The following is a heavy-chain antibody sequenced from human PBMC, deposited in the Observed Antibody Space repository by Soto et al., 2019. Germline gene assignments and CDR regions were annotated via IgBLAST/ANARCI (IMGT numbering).Heavy chain of an antibody. J-gene: IGHJ5*02. CDR3: VSGSFPNWFDP. CDR1: GFSFSTSGVG. D-gene: IGHD3-10*01. V-gene: IGHV2-5*01. Sequence: QITLKESGPTLVKPTQTLTLTCTFSGFSFSTSGVGVGWIRQPPGKALEWLALIYWNDDRRYSPSLKSRLTITTDTSKNRVFLTMTNMAPVDTATYSCVSGSFPNWFDPWGQGTLVTVSS. CDR2: IYWNDDR.